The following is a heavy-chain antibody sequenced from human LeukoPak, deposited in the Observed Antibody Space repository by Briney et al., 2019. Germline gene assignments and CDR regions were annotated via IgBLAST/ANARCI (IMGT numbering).Heavy chain of an antibody. V-gene: IGHV4-4*07. CDR2: IYTSGST. CDR3: ARADYYDSSGYYYDYYYMDV. D-gene: IGHD3-22*01. CDR1: DGSISTYY. J-gene: IGHJ6*03. Sequence: PSETLSLTCSVSDGSISTYYWSWIRQPAGKGLEWIGRIYTSGSTNYNPSLKSRVTMSVDTSKNQFSLKLSSVTAADTAVYYCARADYYDSSGYYYDYYYMDVWGKGTTVTVSS.